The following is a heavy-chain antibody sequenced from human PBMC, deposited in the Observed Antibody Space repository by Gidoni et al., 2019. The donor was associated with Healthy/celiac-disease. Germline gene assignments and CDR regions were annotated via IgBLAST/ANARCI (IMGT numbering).Heavy chain of an antibody. CDR2: ISGSGGST. D-gene: IGHD6-13*01. CDR1: GSTFRRYA. CDR3: AKDLRDSSSYYYGMDV. J-gene: IGHJ6*02. V-gene: IGHV3-23*04. Sequence: EVQLVESGGGLVQPGGSLRLSCAASGSTFRRYAMSWVRQAPGQGLGWVSAISGSGGSTYYADSVKGRFTISRDNSKNTLYLQMNSLRAEDTAVYYCAKDLRDSSSYYYGMDVWGQGTTVTVSS.